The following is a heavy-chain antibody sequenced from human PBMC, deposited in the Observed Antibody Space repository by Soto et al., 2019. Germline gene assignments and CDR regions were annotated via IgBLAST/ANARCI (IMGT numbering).Heavy chain of an antibody. CDR1: GYSISSGYY. D-gene: IGHD6-25*01. CDR3: ASHLDARHYYYSGMDV. CDR2: IYHSGST. Sequence: PSETLSLTCAVSGYSISSGYYWGWIRQPPGKGLEWIGSIYHSGSTYYNPSLKSRVTISVDTSKNQFSLKLSSVTAADTAVYYSASHLDARHYYYSGMDVWGQGTPVTVSS. V-gene: IGHV4-38-2*01. J-gene: IGHJ6*02.